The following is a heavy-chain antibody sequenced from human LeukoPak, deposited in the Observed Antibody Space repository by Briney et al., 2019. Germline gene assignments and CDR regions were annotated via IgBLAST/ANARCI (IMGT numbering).Heavy chain of an antibody. CDR1: GYTFTNYG. J-gene: IGHJ4*02. CDR2: ISGYNGQT. V-gene: IGHV1-18*04. CDR3: AKAVVAAGFDY. Sequence: ASVKVSCKASGYTFTNYGITWVRQAPGQGLEWKGWISGYNGQTKYAQALQGRVSMTTDTSTNTAYMELTNLRSDDTAVYYCAKAVVAAGFDYWGQGALVTVSS. D-gene: IGHD6-25*01.